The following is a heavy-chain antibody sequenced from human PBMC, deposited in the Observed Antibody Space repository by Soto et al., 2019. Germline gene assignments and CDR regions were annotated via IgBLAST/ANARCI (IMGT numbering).Heavy chain of an antibody. D-gene: IGHD3-10*01. V-gene: IGHV3-30*18. CDR1: GFTFSSYG. J-gene: IGHJ4*02. CDR2: ILYDGSDK. CDR3: AKAGGGFGDFVHH. Sequence: GGSLRLSCAASGFTFSSYGMHWVRQAPGKGLEWVAGILYDGSDKYYADSVKGRFTISRENSKNTLYLQMNSLRTEDSAVYYCAKAGGGFGDFVHHWGQGTPVTVSS.